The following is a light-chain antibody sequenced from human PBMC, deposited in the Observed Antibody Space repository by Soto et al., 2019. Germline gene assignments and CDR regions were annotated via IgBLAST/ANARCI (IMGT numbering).Light chain of an antibody. CDR1: QIVSTSY. V-gene: IGKV3-20*01. CDR2: STS. J-gene: IGKJ3*01. Sequence: EIVLTQSPGTLSLSPGERATLSCRASQIVSTSYLAWYQQRPGQAPRLLIYSTSFRATGVPDRFTGSGSGTDFTLTISRLEPEDFAVYYCQWGFFGPGTKVDIK. CDR3: QWGF.